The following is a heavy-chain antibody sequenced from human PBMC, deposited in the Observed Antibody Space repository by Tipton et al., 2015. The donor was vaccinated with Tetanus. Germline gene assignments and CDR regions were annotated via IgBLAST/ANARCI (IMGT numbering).Heavy chain of an antibody. D-gene: IGHD1-26*01. V-gene: IGHV1-69*01. CDR2: IAPTLGIA. CDR3: ASDLKKTMGAAPSRDAFHI. J-gene: IGHJ3*02. CDR1: GGTFTNYA. Sequence: QSGPEVKKPGSSVQGSCKASGGTFTNYALSWVRQAPGQRLDWLGGIAPTLGIADYAQRFQGRVTITAVASTSSAYVELNSLRSDDSAVYFCASDLKKTMGAAPSRDAFHIWGQVTMVTVSS.